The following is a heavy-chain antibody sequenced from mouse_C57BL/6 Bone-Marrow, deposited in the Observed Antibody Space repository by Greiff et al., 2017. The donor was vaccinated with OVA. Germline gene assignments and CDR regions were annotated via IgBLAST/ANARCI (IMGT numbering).Heavy chain of an antibody. CDR2: IYPGSGNT. V-gene: IGHV1-66*01. CDR1: GYSFTSYY. D-gene: IGHD2-4*01. CDR3: ARSGLRRYFDY. Sequence: VQLQESGPELVKPGASVKISCKASGYSFTSYYIHWVKQRPGQGLEWIGWIYPGSGNTKYNEKFKGKATLTADTSSSTAYMQLSSLTSEDSAVYYCARSGLRRYFDYWGQGTTLTVSS. J-gene: IGHJ2*01.